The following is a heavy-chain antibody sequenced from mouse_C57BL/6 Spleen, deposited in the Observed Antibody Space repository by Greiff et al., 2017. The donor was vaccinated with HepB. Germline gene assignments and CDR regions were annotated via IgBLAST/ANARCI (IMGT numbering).Heavy chain of an antibody. Sequence: QVQLQQSGPELVKRGASVKISCKASGYAFSSSWMNWVKQRPGKGLEWIGRIYPGDGDTNYNGKFKGKATLTADKSSSTAYMQLSSLTSEDSAVYFCAAITTDSGFAYWGQGTLVTVSA. CDR2: IYPGDGDT. D-gene: IGHD1-1*01. J-gene: IGHJ3*01. V-gene: IGHV1-82*01. CDR1: GYAFSSSW. CDR3: AAITTDSGFAY.